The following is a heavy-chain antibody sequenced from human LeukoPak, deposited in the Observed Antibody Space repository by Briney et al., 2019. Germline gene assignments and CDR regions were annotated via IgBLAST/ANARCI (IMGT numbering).Heavy chain of an antibody. CDR2: IKSKTDGGTT. Sequence: PGGSLRLSCAASGFAFSNAWMSWVRQAPGKGLEWVGRIKSKTDGGTTDYAAPVKGRFTISRDDSKNTLYLQMNSLKTEDTAVYYCTTVSMIVGRYFDYWGQGTLATVSS. V-gene: IGHV3-15*01. CDR3: TTVSMIVGRYFDY. CDR1: GFAFSNAW. J-gene: IGHJ4*02. D-gene: IGHD3-22*01.